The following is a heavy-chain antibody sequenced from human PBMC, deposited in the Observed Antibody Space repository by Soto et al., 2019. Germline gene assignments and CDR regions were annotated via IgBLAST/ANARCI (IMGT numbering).Heavy chain of an antibody. D-gene: IGHD3-22*01. CDR1: GGCFSGYY. V-gene: IGHV4-34*01. J-gene: IGHJ5*02. CDR2: INHSGST. CDR3: AGGGYDSSGYYLWFDP. Sequence: SETLSLTCAVYGGCFSGYYWTWIRQPPGTGLEWIGEINHSGSTNYNPSLKSRVTISVDTSKNQFSLRLSSVTAADTAVYYCAGGGYDSSGYYLWFDPWGQGTLVTVSS.